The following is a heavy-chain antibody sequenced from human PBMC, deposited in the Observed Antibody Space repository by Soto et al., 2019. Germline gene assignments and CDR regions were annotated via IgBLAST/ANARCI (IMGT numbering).Heavy chain of an antibody. CDR3: AKDPKYSSGLGWFDP. V-gene: IGHV3-23*01. Sequence: GGSLRLSCAASGFTFSSYAMSWVRQAPGKGLEWVSAISGSGGSTYYADSVKGRFTISRDNSKNTLYLQMNSLRAEDTAVYYCAKDPKYSSGLGWFDPWGQGTLVTVSS. CDR1: GFTFSSYA. D-gene: IGHD6-19*01. J-gene: IGHJ5*02. CDR2: ISGSGGST.